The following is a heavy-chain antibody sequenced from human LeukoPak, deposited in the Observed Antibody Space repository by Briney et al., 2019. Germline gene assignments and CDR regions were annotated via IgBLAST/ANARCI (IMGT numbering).Heavy chain of an antibody. V-gene: IGHV3-48*04. CDR3: ATGTVSPAAFDI. J-gene: IGHJ3*02. CDR1: GCTLSRYR. Sequence: RVSLRLSCADSGCTLSRYRMIWVRQAPGEGLEWVSYISSSRTIYYTDSVKGRFTISRDNTKNSRYLQMNRLRAEDTAVYYCATGTVSPAAFDIWGQGTFVTVSS. D-gene: IGHD1-1*01. CDR2: ISSSRTI.